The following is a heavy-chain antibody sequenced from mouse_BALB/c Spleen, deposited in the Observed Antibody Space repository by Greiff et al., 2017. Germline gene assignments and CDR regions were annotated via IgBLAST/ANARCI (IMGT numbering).Heavy chain of an antibody. CDR2: IWAGGST. D-gene: IGHD2-14*01. CDR3: AREDRYDETWFAY. V-gene: IGHV2-9*02. J-gene: IGHJ3*01. Sequence: VKVVESGPGLVAPSQSLSITCTVSGFSLTSYGVHWVRQPPGKGLEWLGVIWAGGSTNYNSALMSRLSISKDNSKSQVFLKMNSLQTDDTAMYYCAREDRYDETWFAYWGQGTLVTVSA. CDR1: GFSLTSYG.